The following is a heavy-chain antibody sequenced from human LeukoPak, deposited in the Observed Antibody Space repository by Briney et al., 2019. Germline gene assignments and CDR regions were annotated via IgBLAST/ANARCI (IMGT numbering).Heavy chain of an antibody. CDR1: GYTFTSYG. CDR2: ISAYNGNT. D-gene: IGHD3-10*01. Sequence: ASVKVSCKASGYTFTSYGISWVRQAPGQGLEWMGWISAYNGNTNYAQKLQGRVTMTTDTSTSTAYMELRSLRSDDTAVYYCARDAHASGSYYTVLGSIYYYYGMDVWGQGTTVTVSS. V-gene: IGHV1-18*01. J-gene: IGHJ6*02. CDR3: ARDAHASGSYYTVLGSIYYYYGMDV.